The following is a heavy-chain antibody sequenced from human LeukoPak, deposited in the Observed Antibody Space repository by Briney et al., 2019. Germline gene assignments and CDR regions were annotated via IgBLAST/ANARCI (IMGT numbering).Heavy chain of an antibody. CDR1: GFAFSSYG. J-gene: IGHJ4*02. CDR3: ARDRTTVVTPRSSYYFDY. Sequence: GVLRLSCAASGFAFSSYGMHWVRQAPGKGLEWVAFIRYDGSNKYYADSVKGRFTISRDNSKNTLYLQMNSLRAEDTAVYYCARDRTTVVTPRSSYYFDYWGQGTLVTVSS. D-gene: IGHD4-23*01. CDR2: IRYDGSNK. V-gene: IGHV3-30*02.